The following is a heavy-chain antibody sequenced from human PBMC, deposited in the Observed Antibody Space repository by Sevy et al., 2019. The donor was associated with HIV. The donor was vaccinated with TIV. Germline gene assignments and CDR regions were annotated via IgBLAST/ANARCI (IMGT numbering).Heavy chain of an antibody. J-gene: IGHJ4*02. CDR3: AREGCTKPHDY. V-gene: IGHV3-23*01. Sequence: GGSLRLSCAASGFTFSKYSMSWVRQPPGKGLEWVSTLSCGCGEINYADSVKGRFTISRDNSKSSAYLQMNNLRPEDTAVYYCAREGCTKPHDYWGQGTLVTVSS. D-gene: IGHD2-8*01. CDR1: GFTFSKYS. CDR2: LSCGCGEI.